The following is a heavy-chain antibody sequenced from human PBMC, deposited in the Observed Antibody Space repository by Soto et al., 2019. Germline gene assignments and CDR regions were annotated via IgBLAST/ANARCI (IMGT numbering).Heavy chain of an antibody. CDR2: IIPIFGTA. J-gene: IGHJ3*02. D-gene: IGHD6-19*01. V-gene: IGHV1-69*13. Sequence: GASVKVSCKASGGTFSSYAISWLRQAPGQGLEWMGGIIPIFGTANYAQKFQGRVTITADESTSTAYMELSSLRSEDTAVYYCARDGYSSGWSDDAFDIWGQGTMVTVSS. CDR1: GGTFSSYA. CDR3: ARDGYSSGWSDDAFDI.